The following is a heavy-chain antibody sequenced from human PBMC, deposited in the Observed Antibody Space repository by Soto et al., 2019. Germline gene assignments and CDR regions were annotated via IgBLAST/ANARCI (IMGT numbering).Heavy chain of an antibody. D-gene: IGHD2-2*01. V-gene: IGHV4-39*01. CDR3: ARNSGPYASSWFDS. CDR2: IYYSGTT. J-gene: IGHJ5*01. Sequence: SETLSLTCTVSGGSISSSSFYWGWIRQPPGKGLEWSGSIYYSGTTSYTPSLKSRFTISIDTSKNQFSLQLSSVTAADTAVYYCARNSGPYASSWFDSWGQGTLVTVSS. CDR1: GGSISSSSFY.